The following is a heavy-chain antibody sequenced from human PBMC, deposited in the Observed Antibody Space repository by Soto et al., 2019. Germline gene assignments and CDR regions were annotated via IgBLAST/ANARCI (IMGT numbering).Heavy chain of an antibody. CDR2: IYYSGST. CDR3: ARDVIDGGDV. V-gene: IGHV4-59*01. D-gene: IGHD3-10*01. Sequence: PSETLSLTCTVSGGSISSYYWSWIRQPPGKGLEWIGYIYYSGSTNYNPSLKSRVTISVDTSKNQFSLKLSSVTAADTAVYYCARDVIDGGDVWGQGTTVTVSS. CDR1: GGSISSYY. J-gene: IGHJ6*02.